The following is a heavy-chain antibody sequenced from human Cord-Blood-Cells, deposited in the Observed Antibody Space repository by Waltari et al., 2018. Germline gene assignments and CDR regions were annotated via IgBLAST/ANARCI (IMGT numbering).Heavy chain of an antibody. V-gene: IGHV3-30-3*01. D-gene: IGHD5-12*01. CDR1: GFTFSSYA. J-gene: IGHJ4*02. CDR2: ISYDGSNK. Sequence: QVQLVESGGGVVQPGRSLRLSCAAPGFTFSSYALHWVRQAPGNGLEWVAVISYDGSNKYYADSVKGRFTISRDNSKNTLYLQMNSLRAEDTAVYYCARRHLFGGYDWMGHYFDYWGQGTLVTVSS. CDR3: ARRHLFGGYDWMGHYFDY.